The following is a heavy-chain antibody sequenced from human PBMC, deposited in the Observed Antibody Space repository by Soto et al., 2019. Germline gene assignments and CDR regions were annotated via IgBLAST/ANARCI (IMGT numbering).Heavy chain of an antibody. V-gene: IGHV4-34*01. J-gene: IGHJ5*02. CDR1: GGSFSGYY. Sequence: KPSETLSLTCAVYGGSFSGYYWSWIRQPPGKGLEWIGEINHSGSTNYNPSLKSRVTISVDTSKNQFSLKLSSVTAADTAVYYCARRLGYCSSTSCYGNWFDPWGQGTLVTVSS. CDR3: ARRLGYCSSTSCYGNWFDP. CDR2: INHSGST. D-gene: IGHD2-2*01.